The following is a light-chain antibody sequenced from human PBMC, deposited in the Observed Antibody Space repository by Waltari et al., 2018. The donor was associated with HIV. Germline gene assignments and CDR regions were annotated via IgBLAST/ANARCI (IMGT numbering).Light chain of an antibody. CDR1: SNNGDDYKY. J-gene: IGLJ3*02. CDR2: EDS. CDR3: ASYISSSSPE. Sequence: QSALTQPASVSGSPGQSITISCTGTSNNGDDYKYVSWYQHHPGKAPKVSISEDSHRPSGVSNRFSGSKSGNTASLTIAGLQPEDEADYFCASYISSSSPEFGGGTKVTVL. V-gene: IGLV2-14*01.